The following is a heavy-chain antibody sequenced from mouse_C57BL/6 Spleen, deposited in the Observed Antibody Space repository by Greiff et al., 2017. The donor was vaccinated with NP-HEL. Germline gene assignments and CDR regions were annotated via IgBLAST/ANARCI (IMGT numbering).Heavy chain of an antibody. J-gene: IGHJ4*01. Sequence: QVQLQQSGPELVKPGASVKISCKASGYAFSSSWMNWVKQRPGKGLEWIGRIYPGDGDTNYNGKFKGKATLTADKSSSTAYMQLSSLASEDSAVYSCARSPITSGVARYDYAMDYWGQGTTVTVSS. CDR1: GYAFSSSW. CDR3: ARSPITSGVARYDYAMDY. CDR2: IYPGDGDT. V-gene: IGHV1-82*01. D-gene: IGHD1-1*01.